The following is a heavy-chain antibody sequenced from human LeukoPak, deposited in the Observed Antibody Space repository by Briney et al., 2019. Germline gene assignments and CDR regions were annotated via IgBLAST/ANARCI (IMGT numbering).Heavy chain of an antibody. Sequence: GGSLRLSCAASGFTFSSYSMNWVRQAPGKGLEWLSYIISNSGSIYYANSVKGRFTISSDNAKNALYLQMNSLRDEDTAVYYCARGIPDHGGNWYYFDSWGQGTLVTVSS. CDR3: ARGIPDHGGNWYYFDS. CDR1: GFTFSSYS. CDR2: IISNSGSI. J-gene: IGHJ4*02. D-gene: IGHD4-23*01. V-gene: IGHV3-48*02.